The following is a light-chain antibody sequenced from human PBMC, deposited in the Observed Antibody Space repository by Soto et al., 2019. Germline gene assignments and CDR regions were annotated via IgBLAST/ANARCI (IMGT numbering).Light chain of an antibody. CDR2: DVS. V-gene: IGLV2-14*01. Sequence: QSVLTQPASVSVSPGQSITISCTGTSSDVGGYNYVSWYQQHPGKAPKLMIYDVSNRPSGVSNRFSGSKSGNTASLTISGLQAEDEADYYCRSYTSSSTLVFGPRTKVTVL. J-gene: IGLJ1*01. CDR1: SSDVGGYNY. CDR3: RSYTSSSTLV.